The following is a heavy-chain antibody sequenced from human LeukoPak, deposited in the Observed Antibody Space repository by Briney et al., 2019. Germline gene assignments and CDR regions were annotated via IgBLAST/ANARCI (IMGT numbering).Heavy chain of an antibody. V-gene: IGHV4-59*12. Sequence: SETLSLTCTVSRGSIGSYYWSWIRQPPGKGLEWIGHIYYSGSTSYNPSLKSRVTISVDRSKNQFSLKLSSVTAADTAVYYCASFGELSLDAFDIWGQGTMVTVSS. CDR1: RGSIGSYY. D-gene: IGHD3-10*01. CDR3: ASFGELSLDAFDI. J-gene: IGHJ3*02. CDR2: IYYSGST.